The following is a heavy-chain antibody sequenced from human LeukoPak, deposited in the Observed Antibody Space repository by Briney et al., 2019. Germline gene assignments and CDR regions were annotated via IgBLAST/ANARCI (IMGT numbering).Heavy chain of an antibody. Sequence: GASVKVSCKASGGTFNNYTISWVRQAPGQGLEWMGIINPSGGSTSYAQKFQGRVTMTRDTSTSTVYMELSSLRSEDTAVYYCARDSSALFDYWGQGTLVTVSS. CDR1: GGTFNNYT. J-gene: IGHJ4*02. V-gene: IGHV1-46*02. CDR3: ARDSSALFDY. CDR2: INPSGGST. D-gene: IGHD6-6*01.